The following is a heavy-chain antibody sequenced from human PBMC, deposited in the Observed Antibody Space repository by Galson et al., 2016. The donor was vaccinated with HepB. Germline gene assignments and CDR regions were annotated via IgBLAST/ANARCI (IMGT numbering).Heavy chain of an antibody. CDR3: ARGGGTKIVTAVKYNWFAP. D-gene: IGHD2-2*01. CDR2: IHSSGNA. Sequence: SETLSLTCDVSGGSVSSGAYYWTWMRQPPGKGLGWIGYIHSSGNANYNPSLKSRVSISGDTSKNQFSLKLTSVTTADTAVYYCARGGGTKIVTAVKYNWFAPWSQGTLVTVSS. V-gene: IGHV4-61*08. CDR1: GGSVSSGAYY. J-gene: IGHJ5*02.